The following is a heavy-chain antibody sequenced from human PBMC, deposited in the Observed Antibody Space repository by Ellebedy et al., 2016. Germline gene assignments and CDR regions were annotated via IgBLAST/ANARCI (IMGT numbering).Heavy chain of an antibody. J-gene: IGHJ4*02. CDR3: RQGHYADY. Sequence: GESLKISCAASGFTFSSSTMHWVRQAPGWGLEWVAGISFDGRSVHYADSVKGRFTISRDNSKNTLHLQMNNLRGEDTAVYYCRQGHYADYWGQGTLVTVSS. CDR1: GFTFSSST. CDR2: ISFDGRSV. V-gene: IGHV3-30*04.